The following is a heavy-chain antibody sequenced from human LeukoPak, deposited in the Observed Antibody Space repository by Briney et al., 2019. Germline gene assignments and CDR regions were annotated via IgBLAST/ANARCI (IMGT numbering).Heavy chain of an antibody. J-gene: IGHJ4*02. CDR1: GFTFSSYA. CDR2: ISYDGSNK. CDR3: ARQYDGFDY. V-gene: IGHV3-30-3*01. Sequence: GGSLRLSCAASGFTFSSYAVHWVRQAPGRGLEWVAVISYDGSNKYYADSVKGRFSISRDNSKNTLYLQMNSLRAEDTAVYYCARQYDGFDYWSQGTLVTVSS. D-gene: IGHD3-3*01.